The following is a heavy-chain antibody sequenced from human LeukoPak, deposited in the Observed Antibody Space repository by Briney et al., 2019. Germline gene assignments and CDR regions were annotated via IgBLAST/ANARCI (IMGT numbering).Heavy chain of an antibody. CDR2: ISGSGDST. V-gene: IGHV3-23*01. J-gene: IGHJ4*02. D-gene: IGHD1-7*01. CDR3: AYWNYAFVY. Sequence: GGSLRLSCAASGFTFSTYAMSWVRQAPGKGLEWVSRISGSGDSTYYADSVKGRFTISRDNSENTLYLQMNSLRVDDTAVYYCAYWNYAFVYWGQGTLVTVSS. CDR1: GFTFSTYA.